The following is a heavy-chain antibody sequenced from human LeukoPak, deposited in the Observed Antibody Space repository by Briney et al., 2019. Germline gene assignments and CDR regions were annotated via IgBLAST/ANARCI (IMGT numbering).Heavy chain of an antibody. D-gene: IGHD3-10*01. CDR3: ARIRVNAFDI. J-gene: IGHJ3*02. CDR2: IYYSGTT. Sequence: PSETLSLTCTVSNSSIIIYYWIWIRQPPGKGLEWIGYIYYSGTTNYNPSLKSRVTMSVDTSKNQFSLKLSSVTAADTAVYYCARIRVNAFDIWGQGTMVSVSS. CDR1: NSSIIIYY. V-gene: IGHV4-59*01.